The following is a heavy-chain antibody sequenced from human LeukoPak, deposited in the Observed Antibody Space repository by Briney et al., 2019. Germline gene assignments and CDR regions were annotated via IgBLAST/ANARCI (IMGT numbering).Heavy chain of an antibody. V-gene: IGHV3-15*05. CDR1: EFTFSNTW. CDR2: IKSISDGGTT. J-gene: IGHJ4*02. Sequence: PGGSLRLSCAASEFTFSNTWMSWVRQAPGKGLEWVGRIKSISDGGTTDFAAPVKGRFTISRDDSIDTVFLQMKSLTTEDTAVYYCTAARRAYCGGDCYFWGQGTLATVSS. CDR3: TAARRAYCGGDCYF. D-gene: IGHD2-21*02.